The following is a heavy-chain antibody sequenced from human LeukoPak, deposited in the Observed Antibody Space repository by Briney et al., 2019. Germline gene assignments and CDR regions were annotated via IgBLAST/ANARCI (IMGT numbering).Heavy chain of an antibody. D-gene: IGHD3-22*01. V-gene: IGHV4-61*01. CDR2: IYYSGST. Sequence: PSETLSLTCTVSGGSVSSGSYYWSWIRQPPGKGLEWIGYIYYSGSTNYNPSLKSRVTISVDTSKNQFSLKLSSVTAADTAVYYCARGWRYYDSSGYYGYYYYYYGMDVWGQGTTVTVSS. CDR3: ARGWRYYDSSGYYGYYYYYYGMDV. CDR1: GGSVSSGSYY. J-gene: IGHJ6*02.